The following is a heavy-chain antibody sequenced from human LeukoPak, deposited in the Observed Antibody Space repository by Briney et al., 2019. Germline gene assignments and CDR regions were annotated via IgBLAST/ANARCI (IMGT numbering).Heavy chain of an antibody. Sequence: SETLSLTCTVSGGSISSYNWSWIRQPPGKGLERIGYIYYSGSTNYNPSLKSRVTISVDTSKNQFSLKLSSVTAADTAVYYRAVWGSYRKLDYWGQGTLVTVSP. CDR3: AVWGSYRKLDY. CDR1: GGSISSYN. J-gene: IGHJ4*02. D-gene: IGHD3-16*02. CDR2: IYYSGST. V-gene: IGHV4-59*12.